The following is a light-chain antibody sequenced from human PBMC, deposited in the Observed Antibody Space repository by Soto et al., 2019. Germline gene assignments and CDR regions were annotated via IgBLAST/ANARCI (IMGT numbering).Light chain of an antibody. J-gene: IGLJ3*02. V-gene: IGLV1-51*01. CDR2: GND. Sequence: QSVLTQPPSVSAAPGQKVTSSCSGSRSNIGNNVVSWYQQKFPGTAPKLLIYGNDLRPSGITDRFSGSKSGTSAILGITGLQTGDEADYYCATWDASLSEVVFGGGTKLTVL. CDR1: RSNIGNNV. CDR3: ATWDASLSEVV.